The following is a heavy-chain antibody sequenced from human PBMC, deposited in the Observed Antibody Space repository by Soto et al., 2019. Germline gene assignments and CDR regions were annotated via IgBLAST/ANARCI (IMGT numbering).Heavy chain of an antibody. J-gene: IGHJ5*02. V-gene: IGHV1-8*01. Sequence: VASVKVSCKASGYTFTSYDINWVRQATGQGLEWMGWMNPNSGNTGYAQKFQGRVTMTRNTSISTAYMELSSLRSEDTAVYYCAIGDIVVVPAAPFDPWGQGTLVTVSS. CDR3: AIGDIVVVPAAPFDP. CDR2: MNPNSGNT. CDR1: GYTFTSYD. D-gene: IGHD2-2*01.